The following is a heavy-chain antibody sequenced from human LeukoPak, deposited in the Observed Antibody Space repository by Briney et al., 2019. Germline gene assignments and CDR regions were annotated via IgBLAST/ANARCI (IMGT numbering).Heavy chain of an antibody. CDR1: GFTFSRYA. CDR2: ISGSGDRT. CDR3: AKYRDYHFDF. Sequence: PGGSLRLSCAASGFTFSRYAMSWVRQAPGKGLEWVSSISGSGDRTYYPDSVKGRSTIFRDNSKNTLYLQMNRLRDEDTALYYCAKYRDYHFDFWGQGTLVTVSS. V-gene: IGHV3-23*01. J-gene: IGHJ4*02. D-gene: IGHD4-17*01.